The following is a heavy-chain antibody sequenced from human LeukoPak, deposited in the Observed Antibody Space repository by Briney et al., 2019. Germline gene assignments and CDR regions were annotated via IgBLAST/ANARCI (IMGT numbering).Heavy chain of an antibody. V-gene: IGHV4-39*01. J-gene: IGHJ4*02. CDR2: IYYSGST. CDR1: GGSISSSNYY. CDR3: ARHRGSSSNFDY. D-gene: IGHD6-6*01. Sequence: PSETLSLTCTVSGGSISSSNYYWDWIRQPPGKGLEWIGSIYYSGSTYYNPSLKSRVTISVDTSKNQFSLKLSSVTAADTAVYYCARHRGSSSNFDYWGQGALITVSS.